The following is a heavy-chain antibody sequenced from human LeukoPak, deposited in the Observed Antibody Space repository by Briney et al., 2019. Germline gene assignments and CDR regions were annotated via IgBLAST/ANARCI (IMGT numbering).Heavy chain of an antibody. J-gene: IGHJ4*02. Sequence: ASVKVSCKASGYTFTSYGISWVRQAPGQGLEWMGWISAYNGNTNYAQKLQGRVTMTTDTSTSTAYMELWSLRSDDTAVYYCAVGAAYCGGDCPRLYYWGQGTLVTVSS. CDR3: AVGAAYCGGDCPRLYY. D-gene: IGHD2-21*02. CDR2: ISAYNGNT. V-gene: IGHV1-18*01. CDR1: GYTFTSYG.